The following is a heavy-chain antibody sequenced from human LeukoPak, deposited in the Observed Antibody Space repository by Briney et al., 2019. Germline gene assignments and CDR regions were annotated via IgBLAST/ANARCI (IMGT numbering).Heavy chain of an antibody. CDR2: VYHSGSA. CDR3: ARVYYDSSGQYNFDY. Sequence: PSETLSLTCTVSGYSISSGYYWGWIRQPPGKGLEWIGSVYHSGSAYYNPSLKSRVTISVDTSKNEFSLKLSSVTAEDTAVYYCARVYYDSSGQYNFDYWGQGTLVTVSS. D-gene: IGHD3-22*01. J-gene: IGHJ4*02. CDR1: GYSISSGYY. V-gene: IGHV4-38-2*02.